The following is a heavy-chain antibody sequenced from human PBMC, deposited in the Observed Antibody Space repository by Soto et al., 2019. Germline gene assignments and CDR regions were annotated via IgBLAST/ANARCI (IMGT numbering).Heavy chain of an antibody. D-gene: IGHD5-12*01. CDR1: GFTVSSYA. J-gene: IGHJ4*02. CDR3: AKSDGYSGYEFDY. Sequence: GGSLRLSCAASGFTVSSYAMSWVRQAPGKGLEWVSAISGSGGNTYYADSVKGRFTISRDNSKNTLYLQMNSLRAEDTAVYYCAKSDGYSGYEFDYWGQGTLVTVSS. CDR2: ISGSGGNT. V-gene: IGHV3-23*01.